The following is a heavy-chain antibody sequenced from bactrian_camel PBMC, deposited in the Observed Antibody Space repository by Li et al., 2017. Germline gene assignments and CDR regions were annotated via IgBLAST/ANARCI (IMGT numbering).Heavy chain of an antibody. Sequence: HVQLVESGGDSVQAGGSLRLSCVAYGFARNSYCMAWFRQAPGKEREGVARIATGGGNTFYADSVKGRFTISKDNRKNILYLQMNSLTPGDTAMYYCAAESLCIWLHTYKNWGQGTQVTVSS. J-gene: IGHJ4*01. CDR2: IATGGGNT. D-gene: IGHD7*01. CDR3: AAESLCIWLHTYKN. CDR1: GFARNSYC. V-gene: IGHV3S1*01.